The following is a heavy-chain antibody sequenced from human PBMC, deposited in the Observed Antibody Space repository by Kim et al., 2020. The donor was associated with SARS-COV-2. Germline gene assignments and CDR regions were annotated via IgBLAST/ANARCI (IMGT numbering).Heavy chain of an antibody. J-gene: IGHJ4*02. Sequence: QKFQGRVTITADKSTSTAYMELSSLRSEDTAVYYCARTPGYSYGVFYFDYWGQGTLVTVSS. V-gene: IGHV1-69*02. CDR3: ARTPGYSYGVFYFDY. D-gene: IGHD5-18*01.